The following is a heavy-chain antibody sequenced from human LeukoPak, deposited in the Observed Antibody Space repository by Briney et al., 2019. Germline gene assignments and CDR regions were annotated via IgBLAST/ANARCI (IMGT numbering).Heavy chain of an antibody. Sequence: GGSLRLSCAASGFTFSSYWMHWVRQAPGKGLVWVSRINSDGSSTSYADSVKGRFTISRDNAKNTLYLQMNSLRAEDTAVYYCARDLSSYYYGSGSYSELDYWGQGTLVTVSP. CDR3: ARDLSSYYYGSGSYSELDY. CDR1: GFTFSSYW. J-gene: IGHJ4*02. CDR2: INSDGSST. V-gene: IGHV3-74*01. D-gene: IGHD3-10*01.